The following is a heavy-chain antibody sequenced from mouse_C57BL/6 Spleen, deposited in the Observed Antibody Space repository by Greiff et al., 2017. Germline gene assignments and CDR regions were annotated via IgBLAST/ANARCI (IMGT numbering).Heavy chain of an antibody. D-gene: IGHD1-1*01. V-gene: IGHV10-3*01. CDR3: VRDGSSQVYYAMDY. CDR2: IRSKSSNYAT. J-gene: IGHJ4*01. Sequence: EVQLVESGGGLVQPKGSLKLSCAASGFTFNTYAMHWVRQAPGKGLEWVARIRSKSSNYATYYADSVKDRFTISRDDSQSMLYLQMNNLKTEDTAMYYCVRDGSSQVYYAMDYWGQGTSVTVSS. CDR1: GFTFNTYA.